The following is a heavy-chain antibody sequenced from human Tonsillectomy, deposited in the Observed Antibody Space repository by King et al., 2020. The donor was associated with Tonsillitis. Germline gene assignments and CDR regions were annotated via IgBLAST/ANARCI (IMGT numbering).Heavy chain of an antibody. V-gene: IGHV4-39*01. CDR1: GGSISSSSHY. J-gene: IGHJ4*02. CDR3: ARHHLLWFGETPQYFDY. D-gene: IGHD3-10*01. CDR2: IYNSGST. Sequence: QLQESGPGLAKPSETLSLTCTVSGGSISSSSHYWVWIRQPPGKGLEWIGSIYNSGSTYYNPSLKSRVTMSVDTTKNQFSLKLSSVTAADTAVFYCARHHLLWFGETPQYFDYWGQGTLVTVSS.